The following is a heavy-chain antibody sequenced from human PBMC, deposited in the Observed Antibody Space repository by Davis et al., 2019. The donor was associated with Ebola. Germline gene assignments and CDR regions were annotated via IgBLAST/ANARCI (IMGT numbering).Heavy chain of an antibody. CDR1: GGSISSHY. D-gene: IGHD5/OR15-5a*01. V-gene: IGHV4-39*01. J-gene: IGHJ3*02. CDR3: ARRTRSAMSTIFHDAFDI. Sequence: SETLSLTCTVSGGSISSHYWGWIRQPPGKGLEWIGSIYYSGSTYYNPSLKSRVTISVDTSKNQFSLKVRSVTAADTAVYYCARRTRSAMSTIFHDAFDIWGQGTMVTVSS. CDR2: IYYSGST.